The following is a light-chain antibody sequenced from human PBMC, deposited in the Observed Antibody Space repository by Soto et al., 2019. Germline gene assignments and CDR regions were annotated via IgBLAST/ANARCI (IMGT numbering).Light chain of an antibody. CDR1: QSAISN. V-gene: IGKV3-15*01. CDR2: DAS. CDR3: HQYYKWPLT. J-gene: IGKJ4*01. Sequence: IVMTQTPATLYVSPGERVTLSCRASQSAISNLAWYQQKPGQTPRLLIYDASTRATDIPARFSGSGSGTDFTLTISSLLSEDFAVYYCHQYYKWPLTFGGGTKVDI.